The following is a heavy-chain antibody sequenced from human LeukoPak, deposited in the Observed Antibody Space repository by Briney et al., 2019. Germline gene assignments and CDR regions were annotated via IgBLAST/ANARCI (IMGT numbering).Heavy chain of an antibody. CDR3: AKRGAVAGSDYFDY. V-gene: IGHV3-23*01. J-gene: IGHJ4*02. Sequence: PGGSLRLSCAASGFTFSTFAMIWVRQPPGKGLEWVSSIFPSGGEIHYADSVRGRFTISRDNSKNTLYLQMNSLRAEDTAVYYCAKRGAVAGSDYFDYWGQGTLVTVSS. CDR1: GFTFSTFA. D-gene: IGHD6-19*01. CDR2: IFPSGGEI.